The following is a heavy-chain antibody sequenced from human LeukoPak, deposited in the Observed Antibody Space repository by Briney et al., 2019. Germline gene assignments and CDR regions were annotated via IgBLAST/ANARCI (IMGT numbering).Heavy chain of an antibody. V-gene: IGHV1-2*02. D-gene: IGHD3-22*01. CDR2: INPNSGGT. CDR3: ARVTSEVPYYYDSSGQVLDY. J-gene: IGHJ4*02. Sequence: ASVKVSCKASGYTFTGYYMHWVRQAPGQGLEWMGWINPNSGGTNYAQKFQGRATMTRDTSISTAYMELSRLRSDDTAVYYCARVTSEVPYYYDSSGQVLDYWGQGTLVTVSS. CDR1: GYTFTGYY.